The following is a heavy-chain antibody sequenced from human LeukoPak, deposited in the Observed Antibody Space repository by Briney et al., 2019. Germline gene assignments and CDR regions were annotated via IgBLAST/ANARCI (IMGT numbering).Heavy chain of an antibody. Sequence: GGSLRLSCAASGFSVSSNYMSWVRQTPGKGLEWVANIKQDGSEKYYVDSVKGRFTISRDNAKNSLYMQMNSLRAEDTAVYYCARDLGYSSGSNYWGQGTRVTVSS. V-gene: IGHV3-7*01. J-gene: IGHJ4*02. CDR3: ARDLGYSSGSNY. CDR2: IKQDGSEK. D-gene: IGHD6-19*01. CDR1: GFSVSSNY.